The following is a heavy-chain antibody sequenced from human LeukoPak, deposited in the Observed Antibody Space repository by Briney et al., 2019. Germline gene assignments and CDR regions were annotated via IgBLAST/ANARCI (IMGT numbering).Heavy chain of an antibody. J-gene: IGHJ4*02. CDR2: IYYSGST. D-gene: IGHD3-9*01. CDR1: GGSISSSSYY. V-gene: IGHV4-39*01. Sequence: PSETLSLTCTVSGGSISSSSYYWGRIRQPPGKGLEWIGSIYYSGSTYYNPSLKSRVTISVDTSKNQFSLKLSSVTAADTAVYYCARHRHDILTGYGFGYFDYWGQGTLVTVSS. CDR3: ARHRHDILTGYGFGYFDY.